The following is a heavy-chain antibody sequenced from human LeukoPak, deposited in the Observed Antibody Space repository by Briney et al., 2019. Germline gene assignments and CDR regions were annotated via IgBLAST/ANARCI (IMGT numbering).Heavy chain of an antibody. J-gene: IGHJ6*02. Sequence: PSETLSLTCAVYGGSFSGYYWSWIRQPPGKGLEWIGEINHSGSTNYNPSLKSRVTISVDTSKNQFSLKLSSVTAADTAVYYCARGSYYDSCGYIDPNYYYGMDVWGQGTTVTFSS. D-gene: IGHD3-22*01. V-gene: IGHV4-34*01. CDR3: ARGSYYDSCGYIDPNYYYGMDV. CDR1: GGSFSGYY. CDR2: INHSGST.